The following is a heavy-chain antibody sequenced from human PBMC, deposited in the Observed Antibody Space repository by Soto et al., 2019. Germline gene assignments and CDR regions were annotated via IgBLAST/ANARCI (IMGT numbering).Heavy chain of an antibody. CDR3: ARDVVVVPAASYYYYYYGMDV. CDR1: GGSFSGYY. CDR2: INHSGST. D-gene: IGHD2-2*01. J-gene: IGHJ6*02. V-gene: IGHV4-34*01. Sequence: KTSETLSLTCAVYGGSFSGYYWSWIRQPPGKGLEWIGEINHSGSTNYNPSLKSRVTISVDTSKNQFSLKLSSVTAADTAVYYCARDVVVVPAASYYYYYYGMDVWGQGTTVTVSS.